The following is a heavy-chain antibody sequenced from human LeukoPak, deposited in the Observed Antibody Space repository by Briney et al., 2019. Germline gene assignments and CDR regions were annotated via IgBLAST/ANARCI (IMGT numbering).Heavy chain of an antibody. Sequence: SETLSLTCSVSGASVTMGSYYWAWIRQPPGKGLEWIGTFHFSGSTYYNPSLKSRVTISVDTSKNQFSLKLSSVTAADTAVYYCARHTPTVTTAFFDPWGQGTLVTVSS. J-gene: IGHJ5*02. CDR1: GASVTMGSYY. V-gene: IGHV4-39*01. D-gene: IGHD4-17*01. CDR2: FHFSGST. CDR3: ARHTPTVTTAFFDP.